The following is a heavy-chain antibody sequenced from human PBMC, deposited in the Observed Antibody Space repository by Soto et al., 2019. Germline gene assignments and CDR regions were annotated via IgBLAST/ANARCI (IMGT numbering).Heavy chain of an antibody. Sequence: GESLKISCKGSGYSFTNSWINWVRQVPGKGLEWMGRTDPRDSDANYSPSFQGHVTISADKSISTAYLQWSSLKASDTAMYYCTRQSETYYDSSGYYFDYWGQGTLVTVSS. J-gene: IGHJ4*02. CDR1: GYSFTNSW. CDR2: TDPRDSDA. D-gene: IGHD3-22*01. V-gene: IGHV5-10-1*01. CDR3: TRQSETYYDSSGYYFDY.